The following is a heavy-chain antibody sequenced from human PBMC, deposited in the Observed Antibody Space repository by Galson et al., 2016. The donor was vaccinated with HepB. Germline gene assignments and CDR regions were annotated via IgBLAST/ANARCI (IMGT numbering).Heavy chain of an antibody. V-gene: IGHV3-23*01. CDR2: VMGSGVTT. Sequence: SLRLSCAGSGFIVSSHYMNWVRQPPGRGLEWVSTVMGSGVTTYYADSVKGRFTVSRDNFRNTVYLQMDSLRGEDTAVYYCAKDFGREVYGSSGPGGPGTLVTVSS. CDR1: GFIVSSHY. CDR3: AKDFGREVYGSSGP. D-gene: IGHD6-19*01. J-gene: IGHJ5*02.